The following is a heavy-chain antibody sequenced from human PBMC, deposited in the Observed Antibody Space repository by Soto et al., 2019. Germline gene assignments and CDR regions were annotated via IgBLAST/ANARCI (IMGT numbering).Heavy chain of an antibody. J-gene: IGHJ6*02. D-gene: IGHD3-22*01. CDR3: AKDSPQSYDSSGYYLTYYYYGMDV. V-gene: IGHV3-23*01. Sequence: GWSLRLSCASSVFTFISYAMSWVRQAPGKGLEWVSAISGSGGSTYYADSVKGRFTISRDNSKNTLYLQMNSLRAEDTAVYYCAKDSPQSYDSSGYYLTYYYYGMDVWGQGTTVTVSS. CDR1: VFTFISYA. CDR2: ISGSGGST.